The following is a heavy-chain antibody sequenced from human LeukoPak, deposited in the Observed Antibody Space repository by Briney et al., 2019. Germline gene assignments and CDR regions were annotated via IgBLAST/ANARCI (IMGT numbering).Heavy chain of an antibody. CDR2: INAGNGNT. V-gene: IGHV1-3*01. Sequence: ASVKVSCKASGYTFTSYAMHWVRQAPGQRLEWMGWINAGNGNTKYSQKFQGRVTITRDTSASTAYMELSSLRPEDTAVYYCAREPKVRGSSWFDPWGQGTLVTVSS. CDR1: GYTFTSYA. D-gene: IGHD3-10*01. CDR3: AREPKVRGSSWFDP. J-gene: IGHJ5*02.